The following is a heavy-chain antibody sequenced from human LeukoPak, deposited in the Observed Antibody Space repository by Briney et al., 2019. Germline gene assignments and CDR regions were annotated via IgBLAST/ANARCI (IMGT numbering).Heavy chain of an antibody. Sequence: PGGSLRLSCAASGFTFGSYWMSWVRQAPGKGLEWVANIKQDGSEKYYVDSVKGRFTISRDNAKNSLYLQMNSLRAEDTAVYYCARVGPEMATIFDYWGQGTLVTVSS. V-gene: IGHV3-7*01. J-gene: IGHJ4*02. CDR1: GFTFGSYW. CDR3: ARVGPEMATIFDY. CDR2: IKQDGSEK. D-gene: IGHD5-24*01.